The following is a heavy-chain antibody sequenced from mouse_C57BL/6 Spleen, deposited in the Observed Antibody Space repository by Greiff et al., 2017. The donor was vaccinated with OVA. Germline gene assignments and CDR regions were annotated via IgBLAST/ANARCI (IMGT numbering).Heavy chain of an antibody. J-gene: IGHJ3*01. CDR2: INPNNGGT. V-gene: IGHV1-26*01. CDR1: GYTFTDYY. D-gene: IGHD6-5*01. Sequence: VQLQQSGPELVKPGASVKISCKASGYTFTDYYMNWVKQSHGKSLEWIGDINPNNGGTSYNQKFKGKATLTVDKSSSTAYMELRSLTSEDSAVYYCARGAYGRFAYWGQGTLVTVSA. CDR3: ARGAYGRFAY.